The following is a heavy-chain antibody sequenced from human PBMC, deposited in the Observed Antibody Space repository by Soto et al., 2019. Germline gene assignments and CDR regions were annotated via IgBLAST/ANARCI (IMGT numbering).Heavy chain of an antibody. CDR1: GYTFTSYG. CDR3: ARDSPYWGGNWFDP. Sequence: ASVKCSCKASGYTFTSYGISWVRQAPGQGLEWMGWISAYNGNTNYAQKLQGRVTMTTDTSTSTAYMELRSLRSDDTAVYYCARDSPYWGGNWFDPWAREPWSPSPQ. V-gene: IGHV1-18*01. D-gene: IGHD3-16*01. CDR2: ISAYNGNT. J-gene: IGHJ5*02.